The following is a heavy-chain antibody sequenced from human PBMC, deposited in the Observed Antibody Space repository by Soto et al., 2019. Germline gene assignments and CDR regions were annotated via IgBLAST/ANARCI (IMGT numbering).Heavy chain of an antibody. V-gene: IGHV4-39*05. Sequence: QLQLQQSGPGLVRPSETPSLTCSVSGGSIRSTTSYWAFIRQPPGKGLEWIGTVYYSGYTYSNPSLKSRLTISVDTSKNQFSLKLSSVTAAETAVYYCATLVAKYGSSSGRFDPWGQGTLVTVSS. CDR1: GGSIRSTTSY. CDR3: ATLVAKYGSSSGRFDP. CDR2: VYYSGYT. D-gene: IGHD6-6*01. J-gene: IGHJ5*02.